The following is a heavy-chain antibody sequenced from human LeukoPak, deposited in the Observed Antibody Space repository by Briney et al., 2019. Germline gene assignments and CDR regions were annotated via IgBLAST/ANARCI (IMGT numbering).Heavy chain of an antibody. Sequence: GGSLRLSCAGSGLTFSSHGMSWVRQAPGKGLEWVSLIRGSGGGTYYADSVKGRFTISRDNSKNTLYLQMNSLRAEDTALYYCAKRAPYYFDYWGQGTLVPVSS. CDR2: IRGSGGGT. CDR1: GLTFSSHG. V-gene: IGHV3-23*01. J-gene: IGHJ4*02. CDR3: AKRAPYYFDY.